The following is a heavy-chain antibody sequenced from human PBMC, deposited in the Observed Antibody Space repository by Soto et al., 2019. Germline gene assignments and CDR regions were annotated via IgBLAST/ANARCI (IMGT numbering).Heavy chain of an antibody. CDR3: AREVGAPLGWLDP. CDR1: GFTFTNYA. J-gene: IGHJ5*02. D-gene: IGHD1-26*01. Sequence: EVQLSESGGDLRQPGGSLRLSCAASGFTFTNYAMTWVRRTPGKGLEWVSGISASGGLKYYADSVQGRFTVSRDNSKNILYLQMDNLRDEDTALYYCAREVGAPLGWLDPWGQGTQVTVSS. V-gene: IGHV3-23*01. CDR2: ISASGGLK.